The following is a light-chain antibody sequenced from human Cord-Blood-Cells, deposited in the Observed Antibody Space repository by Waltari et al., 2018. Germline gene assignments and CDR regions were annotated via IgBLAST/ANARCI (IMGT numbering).Light chain of an antibody. J-gene: IGLJ2*01. CDR1: SSDVGRYNL. CDR3: CSYAGSSTVV. CDR2: EGS. V-gene: IGLV2-23*01. Sequence: QSALTQPASVSGSPGQSLNISCPGTSSDVGRYNLVSWYQQHPGNAPKLMIYEGSKRPSGVSKRFSGSKSGNTASLTISGRQAEDEADYYCCSYAGSSTVVFGGGTKLTVL.